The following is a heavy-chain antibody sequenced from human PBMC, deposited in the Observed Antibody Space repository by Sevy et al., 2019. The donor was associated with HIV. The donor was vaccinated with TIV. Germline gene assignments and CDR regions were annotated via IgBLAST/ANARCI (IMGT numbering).Heavy chain of an antibody. D-gene: IGHD2-15*01. CDR2: ISSSGSTI. V-gene: IGHV3-11*04. J-gene: IGHJ6*02. CDR1: GFTFSDYY. CDR3: ARHCSGGSCYSLLPHYYYGMDV. Sequence: GGSLRLSCAASGFTFSDYYMSWIRQAPGKGLEWVSYISSSGSTIYYTDSVKGRLTISRDNAKESLYLQINSLRAEDTAVYYCARHCSGGSCYSLLPHYYYGMDVWGQGTTVTVSS.